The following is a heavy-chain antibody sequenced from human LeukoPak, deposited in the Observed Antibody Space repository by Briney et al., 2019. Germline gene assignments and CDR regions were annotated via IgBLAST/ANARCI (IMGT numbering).Heavy chain of an antibody. J-gene: IGHJ4*02. D-gene: IGHD3-22*01. CDR1: GYTLTELS. V-gene: IGHV1-24*01. Sequence: GASVKVSCKVSGYTLTELSMHWVRQAPGKGLEWMGLVDPEDGETIYAEKFQGRVTITADTSTDTAYMELSSLRSEDTAVYYCATQRNGGYYYDSSGYYDYWGQGTLVTVSS. CDR3: ATQRNGGYYYDSSGYYDY. CDR2: VDPEDGET.